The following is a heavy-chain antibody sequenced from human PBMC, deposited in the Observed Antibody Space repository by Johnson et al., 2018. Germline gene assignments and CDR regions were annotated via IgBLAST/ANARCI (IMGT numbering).Heavy chain of an antibody. CDR2: FGSGGDT. V-gene: IGHV3-13*01. CDR3: VRRAGSRGGYSDIFDV. CDR1: GFTLSNYD. D-gene: IGHD3-16*01. J-gene: IGHJ3*01. Sequence: VQLVESGGGLVQPGGSLRLSCAASGFTLSNYDIHWVRQVTGKGPEWLSAFGSGGDTYYPGSVRGRFIISREDAKDSVFLQKNGLRAGDTAVYYCVRRAGSRGGYSDIFDVGGQGTVVTVSS.